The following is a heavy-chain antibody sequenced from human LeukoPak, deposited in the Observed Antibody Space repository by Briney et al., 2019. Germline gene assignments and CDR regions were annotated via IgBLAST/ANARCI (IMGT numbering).Heavy chain of an antibody. V-gene: IGHV3-30*03. CDR2: ISYDGSNK. CDR3: AESPSIAVAGTYNWLDP. CDR1: VFTFSSYG. J-gene: IGHJ5*02. D-gene: IGHD6-19*01. Sequence: GGSLRLSCAASVFTFSSYGMRWFRQAPGKGLEWVAVISYDGSNKYYADSVKGRFTISRDNSKNTLYLQMNSLRAEDKAVYYCAESPSIAVAGTYNWLDPWGQGTLVTVSS.